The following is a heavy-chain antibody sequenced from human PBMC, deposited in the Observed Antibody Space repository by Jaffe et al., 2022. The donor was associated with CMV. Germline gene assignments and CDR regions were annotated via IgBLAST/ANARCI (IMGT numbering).Heavy chain of an antibody. CDR3: ARDLSYDFWSGYKYYFDY. CDR1: GYTFTGYY. CDR2: INPNSGGT. J-gene: IGHJ4*02. Sequence: QVQLVQSGAEVKKPGASVKVSCKASGYTFTGYYMHWVRQAPGQGLEWMGWINPNSGGTNYAQKFQGRVTMTRDTSISTAYMELSRLRSDDTAVYYCARDLSYDFWSGYKYYFDYWGQGTLVTVSS. V-gene: IGHV1-2*02. D-gene: IGHD3-3*01.